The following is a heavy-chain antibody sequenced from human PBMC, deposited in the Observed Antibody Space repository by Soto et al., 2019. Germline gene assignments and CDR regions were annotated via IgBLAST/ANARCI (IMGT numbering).Heavy chain of an antibody. CDR1: GGTFSSYA. CDR2: LIPIFGTA. Sequence: QVQLVQSGAEVKKPGSSVKVSCKASGGTFSSYAISWVRQAPGQGLEWMGGLIPIFGTANYAQKFQGRVTINADESTITAYMELSSMRSEDTAVYYCARDTHSSGYLDYWGQGTLVTVSS. CDR3: ARDTHSSGYLDY. D-gene: IGHD3-22*01. J-gene: IGHJ4*02. V-gene: IGHV1-69*12.